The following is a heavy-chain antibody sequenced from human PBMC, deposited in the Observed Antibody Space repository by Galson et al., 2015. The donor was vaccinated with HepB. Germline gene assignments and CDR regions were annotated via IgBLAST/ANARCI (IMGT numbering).Heavy chain of an antibody. D-gene: IGHD1-1*01. CDR1: GGSISNADSH. J-gene: IGHJ4*02. Sequence: LTCTVSGGSISNADSHWSWIRQPPGKGLEWIGYIAYHGGTSYNPSLRSRTTISTDTSKNQYSLRLNFVTAADTAVYYCVRVRTGTSCYDFWGQGTLVTVSS. CDR3: VRVRTGTSCYDF. CDR2: IAYHGGT. V-gene: IGHV4-30-4*01.